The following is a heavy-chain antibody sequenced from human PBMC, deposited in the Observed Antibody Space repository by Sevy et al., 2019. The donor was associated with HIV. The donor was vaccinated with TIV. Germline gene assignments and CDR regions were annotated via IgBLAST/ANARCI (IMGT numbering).Heavy chain of an antibody. J-gene: IGHJ1*01. CDR2: IYYSWST. D-gene: IGHD3-3*01. CDR3: ARLIPQRITIFGVVTAEYFQH. Sequence: SETLSLTCTVSGGSISSSSYYWGWIRQPPGKGLEWIGSIYYSWSTYYNPSLKSRVTISVDTSKNQFSLKLSSVTAADTAVYYCARLIPQRITIFGVVTAEYFQHWGQGTLVTVSS. CDR1: GGSISSSSYY. V-gene: IGHV4-39*01.